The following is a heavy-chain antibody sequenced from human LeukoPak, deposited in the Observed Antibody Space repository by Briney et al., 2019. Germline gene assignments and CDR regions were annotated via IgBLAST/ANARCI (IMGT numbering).Heavy chain of an antibody. CDR2: IWYDGSNK. V-gene: IGHV3-33*01. CDR3: AREWEGVYYGMDV. Sequence: PGGSLRLSCAASGFTFSSYGMHWVRQAPGKGLEWVAVIWYDGSNKYYADSVEGRFTISRDDSKNTLYLQMNSLRAEDTAVYYCAREWEGVYYGMDVWGQGTTVTVSS. CDR1: GFTFSSYG. J-gene: IGHJ6*02. D-gene: IGHD1-26*01.